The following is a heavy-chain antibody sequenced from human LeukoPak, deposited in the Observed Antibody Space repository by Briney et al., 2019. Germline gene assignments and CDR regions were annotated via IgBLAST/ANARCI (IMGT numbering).Heavy chain of an antibody. CDR2: ISAYNGNT. D-gene: IGHD2-21*01. V-gene: IGHV1-18*01. CDR3: ARDRRGGDNFDY. J-gene: IGHJ4*02. Sequence: ASVKVSCKASGYTFTSYGISWVRQAPGQGLEWMGWISAYNGNTNYAQKLQGRVTMTTNTSTSTAYMELRSLRSDDTAVYYCARDRRGGDNFDYWGQGTLVTVSS. CDR1: GYTFTSYG.